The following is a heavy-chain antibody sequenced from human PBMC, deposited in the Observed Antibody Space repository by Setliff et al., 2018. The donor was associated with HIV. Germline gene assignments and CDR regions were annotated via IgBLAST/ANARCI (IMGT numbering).Heavy chain of an antibody. CDR2: ISHSRRT. J-gene: IGHJ6*03. CDR3: ARGFSGDYLFTGYLDV. D-gene: IGHD3-22*01. V-gene: IGHV4-34*01. CDR1: GGSFSGFY. Sequence: PSETMSLTCAVYGGSFSGFYWNWIRQAPGKGLEWIGEISHSRRTKYNPSLKSRVTISVDTSKNQFSLKLSSVTAADTAFYYCARGFSGDYLFTGYLDVWGKGTTVTVSS.